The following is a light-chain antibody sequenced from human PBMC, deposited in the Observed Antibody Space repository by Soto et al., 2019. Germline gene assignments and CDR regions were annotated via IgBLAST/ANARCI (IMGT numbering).Light chain of an antibody. CDR3: QQYGGSPPYT. J-gene: IGKJ2*01. CDR1: RSISSTY. CDR2: GAS. V-gene: IGKV3-20*01. Sequence: EIVLTQSPGTLSLSPGERATLSCRASRSISSTYLAWYQQKPGQAPRLLMYGASSRATGMPHRFSGSGSGTDFTLPISRLEHEDFAVYYCQQYGGSPPYTFGQGTKLEIK.